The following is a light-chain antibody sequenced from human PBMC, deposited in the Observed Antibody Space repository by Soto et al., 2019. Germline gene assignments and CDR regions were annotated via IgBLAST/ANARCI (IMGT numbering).Light chain of an antibody. CDR3: QSYDSSLSVSYV. V-gene: IGLV1-40*01. CDR1: SSNIGAGYD. J-gene: IGLJ1*01. Sequence: QSVLTQPPSVSGAPGQRVTISCTGSSSNIGAGYDVHWYQQLPGTAPKLLIYGNSNRPSGVPDRFSGSKSGTSASLAITGLQADDEADYYCQSYDSSLSVSYVFGTGTKVTVL. CDR2: GNS.